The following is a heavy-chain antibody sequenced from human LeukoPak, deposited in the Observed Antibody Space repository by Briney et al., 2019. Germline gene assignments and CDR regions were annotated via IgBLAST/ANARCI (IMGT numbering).Heavy chain of an antibody. CDR3: ARGVRKPLPSSGSLTYYVDY. Sequence: SVKVSCKASGGTFYTYGLSWVRQAPGQGLEWMGRIKPILGRPSYAQKFQDRLTITADTSTDTAYMDLSSLRFEDTAVYYCARGVRKPLPSSGSLTYYVDYWGQGTLVTVSS. CDR2: IKPILGRP. D-gene: IGHD3-22*01. V-gene: IGHV1-69*04. J-gene: IGHJ4*02. CDR1: GGTFYTYG.